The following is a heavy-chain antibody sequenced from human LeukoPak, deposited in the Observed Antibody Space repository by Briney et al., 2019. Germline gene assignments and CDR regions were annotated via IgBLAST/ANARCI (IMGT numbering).Heavy chain of an antibody. CDR3: AADPTTVTNYGMDV. V-gene: IGHV1-58*01. CDR1: GFTFTSPA. CDR2: IVVGSGNT. D-gene: IGHD4-17*01. J-gene: IGHJ6*02. Sequence: PGTSVKVSCKASGFTFTSPAVQWVRQARGQRLEWIGWIVVGSGNTNYAQKFQERVTITRDMSTSTAYMELSSLRSEDTAVYYCAADPTTVTNYGMDVWGQGTTVTVSS.